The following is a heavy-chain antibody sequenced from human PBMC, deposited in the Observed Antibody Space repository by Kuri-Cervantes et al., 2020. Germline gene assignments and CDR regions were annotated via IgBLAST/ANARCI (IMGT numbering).Heavy chain of an antibody. Sequence: SETLSLTCAVYGGSFSGYYWSWIRQPPGEGLEWIGEINHSGSTNYNPSLKSRVTISVDTSKKQFSLNLRSVTAADTSMYYCARGHYYDSSGPQDQWGQGTLVTVSS. CDR2: INHSGST. J-gene: IGHJ4*02. V-gene: IGHV4-34*01. CDR3: ARGHYYDSSGPQDQ. CDR1: GGSFSGYY. D-gene: IGHD3-22*01.